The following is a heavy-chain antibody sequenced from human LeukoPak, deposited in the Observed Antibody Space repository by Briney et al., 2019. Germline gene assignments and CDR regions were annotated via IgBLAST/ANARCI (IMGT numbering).Heavy chain of an antibody. Sequence: PSETLSLTCAVYGGSFSGYYWSWIRQPPGKGLEWIGEINHSGSTNCNPSLKSRVTISVDTSKNQFSLKLSSVTAADTAVYYCARGGAVAGKGNWFDPWGQGTLVTVSS. J-gene: IGHJ5*02. CDR1: GGSFSGYY. CDR3: ARGGAVAGKGNWFDP. V-gene: IGHV4-34*01. CDR2: INHSGST. D-gene: IGHD6-19*01.